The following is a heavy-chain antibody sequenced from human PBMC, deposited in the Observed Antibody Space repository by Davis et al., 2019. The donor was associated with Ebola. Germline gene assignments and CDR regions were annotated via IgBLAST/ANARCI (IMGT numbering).Heavy chain of an antibody. D-gene: IGHD1-26*01. V-gene: IGHV3-23*01. CDR3: AKEAGISGSSYQSYFDF. J-gene: IGHJ4*02. CDR1: GFTFTSYA. CDR2: LSGSGGTT. Sequence: PGGSLRLSCPASGFTFTSYAMSWVRQAPGKGLEWVSALSGSGGTTYYADSVKGRFTISRDNYKNTIHLQMNSLRAEDTAVYYCAKEAGISGSSYQSYFDFWGQGTLVTVSS.